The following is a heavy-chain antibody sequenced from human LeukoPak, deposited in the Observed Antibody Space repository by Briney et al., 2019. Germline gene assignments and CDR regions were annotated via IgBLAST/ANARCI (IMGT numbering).Heavy chain of an antibody. CDR1: GYSLSSGFY. D-gene: IGHD1-26*01. Sequence: SETLSLTCTVSGYSLSSGFYWAWIRQPPGTGLEWIGSIYPSGNTFYYPSLTSRVTLSVDTSKNQFLLKLSSVTAGDTAVYFCARDYYHDHLRNLFDPWGQGTLVTVSS. CDR2: IYPSGNT. J-gene: IGHJ5*02. V-gene: IGHV4-38-2*02. CDR3: ARDYYHDHLRNLFDP.